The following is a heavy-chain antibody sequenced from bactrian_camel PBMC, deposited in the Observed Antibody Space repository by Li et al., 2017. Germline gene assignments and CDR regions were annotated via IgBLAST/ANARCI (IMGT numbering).Heavy chain of an antibody. D-gene: IGHD8*01. CDR2: INSAGGTT. CDR3: VRDRADWSSTLRDWAY. Sequence: DVQLVESGGDLVQPGGSLRLSCAASGFTFSRYDMNWVRQAPGKGLEWVSAINSAGGTTYYAPSVKGRFTITRDNAKNVVYQQMNNLKAEDTAVYRCVRDRADWSSTLRDWAYWGQGTQVTVS. CDR1: GFTFSRYD. V-gene: IGHV3S40*01. J-gene: IGHJ4*01.